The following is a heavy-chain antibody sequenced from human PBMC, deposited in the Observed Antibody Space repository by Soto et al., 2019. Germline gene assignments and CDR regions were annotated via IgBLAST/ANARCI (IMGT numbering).Heavy chain of an antibody. D-gene: IGHD5-18*01. V-gene: IGHV4-31*02. Sequence: SETLSLTCTVSGGSISSGGYYWSWIRQHPGKGLEWIGYIYYSGSTYYNPSLKSRVTISVDTSKNQFSLKLSSVAAADTAVYYCASYKRTARNWFDPWGQGTLVTVSS. CDR3: ASYKRTARNWFDP. CDR1: GGSISSGGYY. CDR2: IYYSGST. J-gene: IGHJ5*02.